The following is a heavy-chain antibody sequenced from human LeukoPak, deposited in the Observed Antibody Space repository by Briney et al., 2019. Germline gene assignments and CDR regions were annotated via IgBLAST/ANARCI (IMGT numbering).Heavy chain of an antibody. D-gene: IGHD6-13*01. J-gene: IGHJ4*02. V-gene: IGHV3-53*01. CDR1: GFTVSSNY. CDR2: IYSGGNT. CDR3: ARVGGLYSTSWYYFDD. Sequence: GGSLRLSCAASGFTVSSNYMSWVRQAPGKGLEWVSVIYSGGNTYYADSVKGRFTPSRDNSKNTLYLQMNSLRAEDTAVYYCARVGGLYSTSWYYFDDWGQGTLVTVSS.